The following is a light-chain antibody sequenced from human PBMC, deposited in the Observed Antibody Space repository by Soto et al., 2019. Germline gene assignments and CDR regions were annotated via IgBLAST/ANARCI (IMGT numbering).Light chain of an antibody. CDR1: QGFSND. V-gene: IGKV1-6*01. CDR2: PAS. Sequence: AIPMTQAPSSPHASVEDRVTITCRARQGFSNDSGWYQQKPWKAPKFLIYPASSLQSVVPSRFSGSGSGTDFTLSISSLQREDFATYYYLQDYNCPRTFGQGTKVEIK. J-gene: IGKJ1*01. CDR3: LQDYNCPRT.